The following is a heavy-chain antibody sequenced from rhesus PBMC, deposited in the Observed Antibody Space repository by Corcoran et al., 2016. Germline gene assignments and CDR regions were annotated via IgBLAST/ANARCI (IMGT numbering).Heavy chain of an antibody. CDR1: GGSISSGYYY. J-gene: IGHJ4*01. V-gene: IGHV4-122*02. CDR3: ATHYDSGYVDY. Sequence: QVQLQESGPGLVKPSETLSLTCAVSGGSISSGYYYWSWIRQPPGKGLEWIGYITYSGSTSDNPSIKSRVTISRDTSKNQFSLKLSSVTAADTAVYYCATHYDSGYVDYWGQGVLVTVSS. D-gene: IGHD3-28*01. CDR2: ITYSGST.